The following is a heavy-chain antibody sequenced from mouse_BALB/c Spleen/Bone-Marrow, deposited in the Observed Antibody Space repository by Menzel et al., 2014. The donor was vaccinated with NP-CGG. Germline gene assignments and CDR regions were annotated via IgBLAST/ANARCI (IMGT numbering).Heavy chain of an antibody. J-gene: IGHJ1*01. CDR1: GYTFTTYW. D-gene: IGHD1-1*02. Sequence: VQLQQSGAELARPGASVKLSCKASGYTFTTYWIRWVKQRPGQGLEWIGNIYPSDSYTNYTQKFKDKATLTADKSSSAAYISLSSTTSENCAVDYCTGWDGSCRYWYFDDWGAGTPVTGSS. V-gene: IGHV1-69*02. CDR3: TGWDGSCRYWYFDD. CDR2: IYPSDSYT.